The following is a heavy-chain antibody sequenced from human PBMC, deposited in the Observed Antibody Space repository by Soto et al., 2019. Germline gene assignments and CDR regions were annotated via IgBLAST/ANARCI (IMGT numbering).Heavy chain of an antibody. CDR2: VIPMLGTA. Sequence: QVQLVQSGAEVKKPGSSVKVSCKASGATFSSYTISWVRQAPGQGLEWMGRVIPMLGTANYAQKFQGRVTITADKSTSTAYMELSSLISEDTGVYYCARDAKPVRWFDPWGQGTLVTVSS. CDR1: GATFSSYT. CDR3: ARDAKPVRWFDP. V-gene: IGHV1-69*08. J-gene: IGHJ5*02.